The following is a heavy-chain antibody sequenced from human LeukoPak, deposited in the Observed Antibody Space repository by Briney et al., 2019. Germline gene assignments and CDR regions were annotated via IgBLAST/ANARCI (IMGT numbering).Heavy chain of an antibody. CDR1: GFTFSSYS. CDR2: ISSSSSTI. D-gene: IGHD6-13*01. V-gene: IGHV3-48*01. CDR3: ARRAGYSSSWAYYYMDV. J-gene: IGHJ6*03. Sequence: GGSLRLSCAASGFTFSSYSMNWVRQAPGKGLEWVSYISSSSSTIYYADSVRGRFTISRDNAKNSLYLQMNSLRAEDTAVYYCARRAGYSSSWAYYYMDVWGKGTTVTVSS.